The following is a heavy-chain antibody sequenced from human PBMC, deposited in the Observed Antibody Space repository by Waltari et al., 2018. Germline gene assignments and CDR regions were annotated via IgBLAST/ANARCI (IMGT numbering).Heavy chain of an antibody. CDR2: INPNSDGT. D-gene: IGHD5-12*01. Sequence: QVQLVQSGAEGKKPGDAVKVSFKASGYTFTGYYIQRVLQAPEQGLEWMGRINPNSDGTNYAQKFQGRVTMTRDTSISTAYMELSRLRSDDTAVYYCARVLGYDRADYWGQGTLVTVSS. V-gene: IGHV1-2*06. CDR1: GYTFTGYY. CDR3: ARVLGYDRADY. J-gene: IGHJ4*02.